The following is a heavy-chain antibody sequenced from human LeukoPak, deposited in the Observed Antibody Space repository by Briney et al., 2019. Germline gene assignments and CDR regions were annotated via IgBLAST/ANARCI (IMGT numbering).Heavy chain of an antibody. CDR1: GYTFTSYG. CDR3: ARDRSCCQDFDH. D-gene: IGHD2-2*01. CDR2: ISVYSGNT. V-gene: IGHV1-18*01. Sequence: APVKVSCKASGYTFTSYGISWVRQAPGQGLEWMGWISVYSGNTNYAQNFQGRVTMTTDTSTSTAHMELRSLGSDDTAVYYCARDRSCCQDFDHWGQGTLVTVSS. J-gene: IGHJ4*02.